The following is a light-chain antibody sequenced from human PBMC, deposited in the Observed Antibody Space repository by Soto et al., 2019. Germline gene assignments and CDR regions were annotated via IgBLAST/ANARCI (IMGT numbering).Light chain of an antibody. J-gene: IGKJ5*01. Sequence: EIVITQSPATLSVSPGARPTLSGRASPSVSSNLAWYQQKPGQAPSHLIYDASTRATGIPARFNGSGSGTDFTLTISSLEPEDFAVYYCQQRSNWPPITFGQGTRLEIK. V-gene: IGKV3-11*01. CDR2: DAS. CDR3: QQRSNWPPIT. CDR1: PSVSSN.